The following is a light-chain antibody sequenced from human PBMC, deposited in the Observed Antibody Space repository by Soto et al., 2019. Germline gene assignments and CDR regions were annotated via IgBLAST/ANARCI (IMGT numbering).Light chain of an antibody. CDR3: QQTYSAPPT. V-gene: IGKV1-39*01. CDR2: AAS. CDR1: WIISTY. Sequence: IQMSQCPSSVCGSXGERATINGPASWIISTYLHWYQQRAGSAPRLXXYAASSLQSVGPPRFSCSGSATDFTRTISSRQPEDFATYFGQQTYSAPPTFGQGTKVDIK. J-gene: IGKJ1*01.